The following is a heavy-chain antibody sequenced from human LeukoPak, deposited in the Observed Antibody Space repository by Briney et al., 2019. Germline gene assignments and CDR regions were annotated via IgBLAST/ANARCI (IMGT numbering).Heavy chain of an antibody. J-gene: IGHJ6*02. V-gene: IGHV4-34*01. CDR1: GGSFSGYY. D-gene: IGHD3-22*01. CDR3: ARVKVRGAVIGMDV. Sequence: SETLSLTCAVYGGSFSGYYWSWIRQPPGKGLEWIGEINHSGSTNYNPSLKSRVTISVDTSKNQFSLKLSSVTAADTAVYYCARVKVRGAVIGMDVWGQGTTVTVSS. CDR2: INHSGST.